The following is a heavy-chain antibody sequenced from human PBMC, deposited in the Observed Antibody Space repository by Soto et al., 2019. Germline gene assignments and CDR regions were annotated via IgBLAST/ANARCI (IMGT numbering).Heavy chain of an antibody. CDR1: GGTLSNSA. J-gene: IGHJ6*02. CDR3: ATGRIVVVGSRAYYGMDV. D-gene: IGHD3-22*01. CDR2: IIPVFCIV. Sequence: QLQLAQSGADVKKAGSSVKVSCKASGGTLSNSAFGWVRQAPGQGLEWMGGIIPVFCIVNYAQKFQDRVKITADESTSTAYMELRSLRSEDTAVYFCATGRIVVVGSRAYYGMDVWGQGTTVTV. V-gene: IGHV1-69*19.